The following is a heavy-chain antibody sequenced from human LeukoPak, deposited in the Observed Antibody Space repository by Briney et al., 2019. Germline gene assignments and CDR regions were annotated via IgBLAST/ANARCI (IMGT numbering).Heavy chain of an antibody. CDR1: GDSISNYY. Sequence: KPSETLSLTCSVSGDSISNYYWGWIRQPPGKGLEWIGYIYYSGSTNYNPSLKSRATISVDTSKNQFSLNLNSVTAADTAVYYCARAGRSVTAGTFDHWGQGTLVTVSS. J-gene: IGHJ4*02. CDR2: IYYSGST. V-gene: IGHV4-59*01. CDR3: ARAGRSVTAGTFDH. D-gene: IGHD6-13*01.